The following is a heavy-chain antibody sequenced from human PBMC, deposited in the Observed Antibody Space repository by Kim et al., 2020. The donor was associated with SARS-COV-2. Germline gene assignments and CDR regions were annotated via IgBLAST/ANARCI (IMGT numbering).Heavy chain of an antibody. J-gene: IGHJ5*02. Sequence: GGSLRLSCAASGFTFSNAWMSWVRQAPGKGLEWVGRIKSKTDGGTTDYAAPVKGRFTISRDDSKNTLYLQMNSLKTEDTAVYYCTTEGRGYSSSWYGNWFDPWGQGTLVTVSS. V-gene: IGHV3-15*01. CDR1: GFTFSNAW. CDR2: IKSKTDGGTT. D-gene: IGHD6-13*01. CDR3: TTEGRGYSSSWYGNWFDP.